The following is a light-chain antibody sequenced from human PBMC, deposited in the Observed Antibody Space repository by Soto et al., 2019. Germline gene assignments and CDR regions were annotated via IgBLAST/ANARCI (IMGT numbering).Light chain of an antibody. CDR3: AAWDDSLSVLYD. CDR1: SSNFGSNY. V-gene: IGLV1-47*01. CDR2: RNN. J-gene: IGLJ1*01. Sequence: MPTQPPLASATPGQRFTISCSGSSSNFGSNYVYWYQQLPGTAPKLLIYRNNQRPSGVPDRFSGSKSGTSASLAISGLRSEDEADYYCAAWDDSLSVLYDFGPVTKFTV.